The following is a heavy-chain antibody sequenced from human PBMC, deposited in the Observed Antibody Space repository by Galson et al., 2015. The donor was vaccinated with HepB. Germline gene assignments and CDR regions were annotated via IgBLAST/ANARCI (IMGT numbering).Heavy chain of an antibody. CDR3: ARDQWGNYYDYGLDV. CDR2: ISPYNGNT. D-gene: IGHD7-27*01. Sequence: SVKVSCKASGYTFSTYGISWVRQAPGQGLEWVGWISPYNGNTKYAQKLQGRVTMTTDTSTSTSYMELRSLRSDDTAVYYCARDQWGNYYDYGLDVWGQGTTVTASS. J-gene: IGHJ6*02. CDR1: GYTFSTYG. V-gene: IGHV1-18*01.